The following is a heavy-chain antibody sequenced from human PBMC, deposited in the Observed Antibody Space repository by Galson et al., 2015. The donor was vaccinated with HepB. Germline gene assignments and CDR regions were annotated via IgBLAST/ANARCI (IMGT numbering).Heavy chain of an antibody. CDR3: AGTGSIWGSYFRVRGPDP. CDR1: GFTFSSYS. V-gene: IGHV3-21*01. J-gene: IGHJ5*02. Sequence: SLRLSCAASGFTFSSYSMNWVRQAPGKGLEWVSSISSSSSYIYYADSVKGRFTISRDNAKNSLYLQMNSLRAEDTAVYYCAGTGSIWGSYFRVRGPDPWGQGTLVTVSS. D-gene: IGHD3-16*01. CDR2: ISSSSSYI.